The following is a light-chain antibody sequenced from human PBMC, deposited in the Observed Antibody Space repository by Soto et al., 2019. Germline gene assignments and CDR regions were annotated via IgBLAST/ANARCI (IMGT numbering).Light chain of an antibody. CDR2: DNN. CDR3: QSYDSSLSGFYV. CDR1: SSNIGSGYD. V-gene: IGLV1-40*01. Sequence: QSALPQPPSVSGAPGQRVTISCTGSSSNIGSGYDVHWYQQLPGTAPKLLIYDNNNRPSGVPDRFSGSKSATSASLTITGLQAEDEADYYCQSYDSSLSGFYVFGTGTKVTVL. J-gene: IGLJ1*01.